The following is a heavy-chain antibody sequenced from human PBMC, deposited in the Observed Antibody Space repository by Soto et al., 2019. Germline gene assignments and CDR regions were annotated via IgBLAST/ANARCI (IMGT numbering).Heavy chain of an antibody. V-gene: IGHV3-30*18. Sequence: GGSLRLSCAASGFTFSSYGMHWVRQAPGKGLEWVAVISYDGSNKYYADSVKGRFTISRDNSKNTLYLQMNSLRAEDTAVYYCAKVTTMVRGVVGPPVNYGMDVWGQGTTVTVSS. J-gene: IGHJ6*02. CDR3: AKVTTMVRGVVGPPVNYGMDV. CDR2: ISYDGSNK. D-gene: IGHD3-10*01. CDR1: GFTFSSYG.